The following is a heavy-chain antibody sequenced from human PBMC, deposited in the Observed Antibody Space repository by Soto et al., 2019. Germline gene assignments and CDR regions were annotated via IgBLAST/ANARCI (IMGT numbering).Heavy chain of an antibody. Sequence: GSLRLSCAASGFTFSSYAMSWVRQAPGKGLEWVSAISGSGGSTYYADSVKGRFTISRDNSKNTLYLQMNSLRAEDTAVYYCAKDRRLPYYDFWSGYYTNWFDPWGQGTLVTVSS. D-gene: IGHD3-3*01. V-gene: IGHV3-23*01. J-gene: IGHJ5*02. CDR2: ISGSGGST. CDR3: AKDRRLPYYDFWSGYYTNWFDP. CDR1: GFTFSSYA.